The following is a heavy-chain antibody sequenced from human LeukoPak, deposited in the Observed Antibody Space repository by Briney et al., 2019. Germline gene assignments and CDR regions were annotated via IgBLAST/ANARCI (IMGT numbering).Heavy chain of an antibody. D-gene: IGHD6-19*01. CDR3: ARGSGWLDY. CDR2: IWYDGSNK. V-gene: IGHV3-33*03. J-gene: IGHJ4*02. Sequence: GGSLRLSCAASGFTFSGFGMHWVRQAPGKGLEWVAVIWYDGSNKYYADSVKGRFTISRDNAKNTLYLQMNSLRAEDTAMYYCARGSGWLDYWGQGTLVTVSS. CDR1: GFTFSGFG.